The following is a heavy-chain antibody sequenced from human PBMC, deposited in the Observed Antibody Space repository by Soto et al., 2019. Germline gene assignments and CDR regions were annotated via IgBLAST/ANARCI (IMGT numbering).Heavy chain of an antibody. CDR1: GYTFTSYG. V-gene: IGHV1-18*01. D-gene: IGHD3-22*01. J-gene: IGHJ6*02. CDR2: ISAYNGNK. CDR3: ARVGGEKDYYDSSGYLPYYSYYGMDV. Sequence: ASVKVSCKASGYTFTSYGISWVRQAPGQGLEWMGWISAYNGNKKYAQKLQGRVTMTTDTSTNTAYMELSRLRSDDTAVYYCARVGGEKDYYDSSGYLPYYSYYGMDVWGQGTTVTVS.